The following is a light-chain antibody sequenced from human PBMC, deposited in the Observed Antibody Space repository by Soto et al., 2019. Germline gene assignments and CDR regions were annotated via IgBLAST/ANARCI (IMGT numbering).Light chain of an antibody. V-gene: IGLV3-21*04. J-gene: IGLJ1*01. CDR1: NIGSKS. CDR2: YDS. CDR3: QVWDSGSDPYV. Sequence: SYELTQPPSVSVAPGKTATISCGRNNIGSKSVHWYQQKPGQAPVLVIYYDSDRPSGIPERFSGSNSGNTATLTISRVEAGDEADYYCQVWDSGSDPYVFGTGTKLTVL.